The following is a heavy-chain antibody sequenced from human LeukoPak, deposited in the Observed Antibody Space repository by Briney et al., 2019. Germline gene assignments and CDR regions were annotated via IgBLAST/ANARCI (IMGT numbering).Heavy chain of an antibody. J-gene: IGHJ4*02. CDR1: GYTFTDYY. CDR2: INPNSGGT. Sequence: ASVKVSCKASGYTFTDYYMHWVRQAPGQGLEWMGRINPNSGGTNYAQKFQGRVTMTRDTSISTAYMELSRLRSDDTAVYYCARDDYVWGSYRYTPQLDYWGQGTLVTVSS. CDR3: ARDDYVWGSYRYTPQLDY. D-gene: IGHD3-16*02. V-gene: IGHV1-2*06.